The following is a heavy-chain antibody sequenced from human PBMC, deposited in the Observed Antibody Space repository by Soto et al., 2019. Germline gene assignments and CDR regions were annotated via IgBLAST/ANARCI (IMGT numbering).Heavy chain of an antibody. D-gene: IGHD2-15*01. CDR1: GYTFTSYG. V-gene: IGHV1-18*04. Sequence: QVQLVQSGAEVKKPGASVKVSCKASGYTFTSYGISWVRQAPGQGLEWMGWISAYNGNTNYAQKLQGGVTTTTDTSTSTAYMELRSLRSDDTAVYYCARGFHCSGGSCYSAYYYYGMDVWGQGTTVTVSS. CDR3: ARGFHCSGGSCYSAYYYYGMDV. CDR2: ISAYNGNT. J-gene: IGHJ6*02.